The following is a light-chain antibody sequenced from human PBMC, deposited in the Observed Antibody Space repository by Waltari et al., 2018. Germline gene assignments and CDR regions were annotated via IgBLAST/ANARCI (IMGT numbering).Light chain of an antibody. CDR2: QDT. CDR1: ELGDKY. J-gene: IGLJ3*02. V-gene: IGLV3-1*01. CDR3: QAWDSSTVV. Sequence: SYELTQPPSVSVSPGQTASITCSGTELGDKYSCWYQQKPGQSPILVIYQDTKRPSGIPAGFSGSNSGNKATLTISGTQTMDEADYYCQAWDSSTVVFGGGTKLTVL.